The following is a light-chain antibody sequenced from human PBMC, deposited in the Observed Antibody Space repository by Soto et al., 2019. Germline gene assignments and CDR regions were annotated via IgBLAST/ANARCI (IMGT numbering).Light chain of an antibody. CDR1: SGHSSYA. J-gene: IGLJ2*01. CDR2: LNSDGSH. Sequence: QLVLTQSPSASASLGASVKLTCTLSSGHSSYAIAWHQQQPEKGPRYLMKLNSDGSHNKGDGIPDRFSGSSSGAERYLTISSLQSEDEADYYCQTWGTGIQLVFGGGTQLTVL. V-gene: IGLV4-69*02. CDR3: QTWGTGIQLV.